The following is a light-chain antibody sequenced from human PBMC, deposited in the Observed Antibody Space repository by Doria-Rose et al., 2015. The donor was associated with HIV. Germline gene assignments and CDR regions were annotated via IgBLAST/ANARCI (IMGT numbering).Light chain of an antibody. CDR1: PRFSSTY. J-gene: IGKJ1*01. CDR3: HQYGTSWT. CDR2: DGS. V-gene: IGKV3-20*01. Sequence: TQSPGTLSLSPGERATLSCKASPRFSSTYLAWYQQKPGQASSLLIYDGSDRSTGIPDRFSASVSGTDFTLTINSLEPEDFALYYCHQYGTSWTFGQGTKVEI.